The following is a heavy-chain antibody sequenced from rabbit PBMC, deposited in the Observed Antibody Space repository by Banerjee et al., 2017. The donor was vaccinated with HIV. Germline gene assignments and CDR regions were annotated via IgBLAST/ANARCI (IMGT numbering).Heavy chain of an antibody. Sequence: QEQLVESGGGLVQPEGSLTLTCKASGFDFSSNVMCWVRQAPGKGPEWIACIDNGDGSTYYANWVNGRFTISRSTSLNTVTLQMTSLTAADTATYFCARDLYAGSRGFNLWGQGTLVTVS. CDR1: GFDFSSNV. D-gene: IGHD4-2*01. J-gene: IGHJ4*01. CDR3: ARDLYAGSRGFNL. CDR2: IDNGDGST. V-gene: IGHV1S47*01.